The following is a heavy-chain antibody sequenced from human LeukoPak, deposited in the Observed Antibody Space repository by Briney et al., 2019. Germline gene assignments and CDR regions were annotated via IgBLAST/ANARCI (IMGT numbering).Heavy chain of an antibody. J-gene: IGHJ4*02. Sequence: PSETLSLTCAVYGGSLSGYYWSWIRQPPGKGLEWIGEINHSGSTNYNPSLKSRVTISVDTSKNQFSLKLSSVTAADTAVYYCARGYSSGWYPLLDYWGQGTLVTVSS. CDR3: ARGYSSGWYPLLDY. V-gene: IGHV4-34*01. D-gene: IGHD6-19*01. CDR1: GGSLSGYY. CDR2: INHSGST.